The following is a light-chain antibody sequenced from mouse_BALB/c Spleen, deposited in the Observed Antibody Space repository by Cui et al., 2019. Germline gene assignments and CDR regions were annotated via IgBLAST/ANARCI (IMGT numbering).Light chain of an antibody. J-gene: IGKJ1*01. V-gene: IGKV4-80*01. CDR3: HQWSSYTWT. CDR2: STS. CDR1: SSVSD. Sequence: QIVLTQSPAIMSASLGEEITLTCSASSSVSDMHLYQQKAGTSPKLLIYSTSNRASGVPSRFSGSGYGTFYSRTISSVEAEDAADYYCHQWSSYTWTFGGGTKLEIK.